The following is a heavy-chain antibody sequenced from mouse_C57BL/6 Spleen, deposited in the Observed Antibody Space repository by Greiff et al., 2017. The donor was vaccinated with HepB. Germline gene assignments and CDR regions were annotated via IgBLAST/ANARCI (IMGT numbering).Heavy chain of an antibody. Sequence: EVMLVESGGDLVKPGGSLKLSCAASGFTFSSYGMSWVRQTPDKRLEWVATISSGGSYTYYPDSVKGRFTISRDNAKNTLYLQMSSLKSEDTAMYYCARHWTGTRFDYWGQGTTLTVSS. CDR1: GFTFSSYG. CDR2: ISSGGSYT. J-gene: IGHJ2*01. V-gene: IGHV5-6*01. CDR3: ARHWTGTRFDY. D-gene: IGHD4-1*01.